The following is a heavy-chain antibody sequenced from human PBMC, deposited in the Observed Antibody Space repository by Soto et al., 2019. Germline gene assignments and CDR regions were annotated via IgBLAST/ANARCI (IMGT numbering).Heavy chain of an antibody. V-gene: IGHV4-31*03. J-gene: IGHJ2*01. CDR1: GGSISSGGYY. CDR3: ARDRPYDVWSGYHDWYFDL. CDR2: IYYSGST. Sequence: QVQLQESGPGLVKPSQTLSLTCTVSGGSISSGGYYWSWIRQHPGKGLEWIGYIYYSGSTYYNPSLKSRVTISVDTSKNQFSLKLSSVTAADTAVYYCARDRPYDVWSGYHDWYFDLWGRGTLVTVSS. D-gene: IGHD3-3*01.